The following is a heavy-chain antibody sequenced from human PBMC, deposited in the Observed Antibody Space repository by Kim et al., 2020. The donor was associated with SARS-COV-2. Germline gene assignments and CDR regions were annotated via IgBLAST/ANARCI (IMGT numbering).Heavy chain of an antibody. Sequence: GGSLRLSCAASGFTFSSYAMSWVRQAPGKGLEWVSAISGSGGSTYYADSVKGRFTISRDNSKNTLYRQMNSLRAEDTAVYYCAKESTDPYYYYRMDVWGQGTTVTVT. CDR1: GFTFSSYA. V-gene: IGHV3-23*01. CDR3: AKESTDPYYYYRMDV. CDR2: ISGSGGST. J-gene: IGHJ6*02.